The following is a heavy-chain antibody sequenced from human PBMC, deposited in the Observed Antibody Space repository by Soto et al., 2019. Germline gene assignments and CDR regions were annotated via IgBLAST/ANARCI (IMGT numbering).Heavy chain of an antibody. Sequence: ASVNLSCKASGYTFSSYAMHLVRQAPGQRLEWMGWINAGNGNTKYSQKFQGRVTITRDTSASTAYMELSSLRSEDTAVYYCARDRLRFLSYGMDVWGQGTTVTVSS. CDR2: INAGNGNT. CDR1: GYTFSSYA. V-gene: IGHV1-3*01. J-gene: IGHJ6*02. CDR3: ARDRLRFLSYGMDV. D-gene: IGHD3-3*01.